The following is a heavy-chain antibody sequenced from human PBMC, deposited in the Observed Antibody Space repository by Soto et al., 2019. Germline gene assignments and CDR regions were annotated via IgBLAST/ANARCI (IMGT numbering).Heavy chain of an antibody. D-gene: IGHD3-22*01. CDR1: GGTFSSYA. J-gene: IGHJ5*02. Sequence: GASVKVSCKASGGTFSSYAISWVRQAPGQGLEWMRGIIPIFGTANYAQKFQGRATITADESTSTAYMELSSLRSEDTAVYYCARRMGDPYDSSGYYHWGQGTLVTVSS. CDR3: ARRMGDPYDSSGYYH. CDR2: IIPIFGTA. V-gene: IGHV1-69*13.